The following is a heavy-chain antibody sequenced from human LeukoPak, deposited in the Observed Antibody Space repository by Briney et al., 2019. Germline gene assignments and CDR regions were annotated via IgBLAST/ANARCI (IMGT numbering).Heavy chain of an antibody. CDR2: VKQDGGEK. CDR3: ARGRNYDFWSDTEPIFDS. V-gene: IGHV3-7*02. J-gene: IGHJ4*02. CDR1: GFTFSSYW. Sequence: QPGGSLRLSCAASGFTFSSYWMSWVRQAPGKGLEWVANVKQDGGEKYYVDSVKGRFTISRDNAKNSLYLQMHSLRGEDTAVYYCARGRNYDFWSDTEPIFDSWSQGTLVTVSS. D-gene: IGHD3-3*01.